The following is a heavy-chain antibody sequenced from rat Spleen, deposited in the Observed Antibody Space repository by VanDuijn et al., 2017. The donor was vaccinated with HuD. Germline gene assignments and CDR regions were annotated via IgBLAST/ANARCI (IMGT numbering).Heavy chain of an antibody. J-gene: IGHJ2*01. Sequence: EVQLVESGGGSVEPGRSMKLSCVVSGFTFSNYGMHWIRQAPTKGLEWVATIIYDGTGTYYRDSVKGRFTISRDNAQSTLYLQMESLRSEDTATYYCAVSGYGYWGQGVMVTVSS. V-gene: IGHV5-29*01. CDR2: IIYDGTGT. D-gene: IGHD4-3*01. CDR3: AVSGYGY. CDR1: GFTFSNYG.